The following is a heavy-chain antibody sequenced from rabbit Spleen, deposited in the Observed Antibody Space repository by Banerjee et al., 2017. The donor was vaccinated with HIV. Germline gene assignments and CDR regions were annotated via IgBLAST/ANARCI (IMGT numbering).Heavy chain of an antibody. Sequence: QSLEESGGDLVKPGASLTLTCTASGFSFISDYYMCCVRQAPEKGLEWIACMDAGSGGSTYYANWAKGRFTISKTSSTTVDLKMTSLTAADTATYFCARDGGSFNYIHDRLNLWGPGTLVTVS. CDR1: GFSFISDYY. J-gene: IGHJ6*01. V-gene: IGHV1S40*01. CDR2: MDAGSGGST. CDR3: ARDGGSFNYIHDRLNL. D-gene: IGHD1-1*01.